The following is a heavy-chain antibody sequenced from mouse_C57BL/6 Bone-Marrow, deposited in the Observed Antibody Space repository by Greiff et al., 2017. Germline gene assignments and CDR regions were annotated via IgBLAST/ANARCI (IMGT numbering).Heavy chain of an antibody. V-gene: IGHV1-64*01. CDR3: AREDYYGSSYDYAMDY. CDR2: IHPNSGST. J-gene: IGHJ4*01. CDR1: GYTFTSYW. Sequence: QVQLQQPGAELVKPGASVKLSCKASGYTFTSYWMHWVKQRPGQGLEWIGMIHPNSGSTNYNEKFKSKATLTVDKSSSTAYMQLSSLTSEDSAVYYCAREDYYGSSYDYAMDYWVKEPQSPSPQ. D-gene: IGHD1-1*01.